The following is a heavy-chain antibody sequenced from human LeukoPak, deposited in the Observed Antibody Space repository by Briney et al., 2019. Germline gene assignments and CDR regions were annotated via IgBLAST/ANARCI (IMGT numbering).Heavy chain of an antibody. CDR2: IRSDGSIE. CDR1: GFTFTTYG. Sequence: PGGSLRLSCAASGFTFTTYGMHWVRQAPGKGLEWVAFIRSDGSIEYYADSVKGRFTISRDNSKNMLYLQMNSLRAEDTAVYYCAKRRSGYDRALDYWGQGTLVTVSS. J-gene: IGHJ4*02. D-gene: IGHD5-12*01. CDR3: AKRRSGYDRALDY. V-gene: IGHV3-30*02.